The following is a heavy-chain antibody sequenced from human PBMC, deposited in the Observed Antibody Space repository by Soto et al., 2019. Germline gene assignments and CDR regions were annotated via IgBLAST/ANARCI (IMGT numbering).Heavy chain of an antibody. CDR2: MSGSSGTA. J-gene: IGHJ4*02. Sequence: EVQLLESGGGLVQPGGSLRLSCAASGFTFSSYAMSWVRQAPGKGLEWVSGMSGSSGTAYYRDSGKGRFTISRDNSKQTLYLQMNSLRAEDTALYYCAKGPIFGVENIYDYWGQGTLVTVSS. CDR1: GFTFSSYA. D-gene: IGHD3-3*01. V-gene: IGHV3-23*01. CDR3: AKGPIFGVENIYDY.